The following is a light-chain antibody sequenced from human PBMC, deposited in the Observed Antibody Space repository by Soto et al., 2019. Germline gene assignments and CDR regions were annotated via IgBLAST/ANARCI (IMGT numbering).Light chain of an antibody. CDR3: HHYYTTPPGT. V-gene: IGKV4-1*01. CDR1: QSILYSSNNKNY. CDR2: WAS. J-gene: IGKJ1*01. Sequence: DIVVAQSPDSLAVSLGETATINCRSSQSILYSSNNKNYLAWYQQKPGQPPKLLIYWASTRDSGVPDRFSGSGSETDFTLIISSLQPEDAAVYYYHHYYTTPPGTFGQGTRVEI.